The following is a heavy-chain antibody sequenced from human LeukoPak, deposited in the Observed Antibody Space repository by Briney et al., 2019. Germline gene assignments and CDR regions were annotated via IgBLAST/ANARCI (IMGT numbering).Heavy chain of an antibody. D-gene: IGHD3-16*01. V-gene: IGHV3-7*01. Sequence: GGSLRLSCEVSDFSFSLSTMSWVRQAAGKGLEWVAKMKEDGSDEKYVDSVKGRFTISRDNAKNSLYLQMNSLRHEDTAVYFCVVGGAGGGYFPYWARAAWSSSPQ. CDR2: MKEDGSDE. CDR3: VVGGAGGGYFPY. CDR1: DFSFSLST. J-gene: IGHJ1*01.